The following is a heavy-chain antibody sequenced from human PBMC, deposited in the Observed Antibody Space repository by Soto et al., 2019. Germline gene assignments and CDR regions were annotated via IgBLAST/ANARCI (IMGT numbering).Heavy chain of an antibody. J-gene: IGHJ4*02. CDR2: GSYSGTT. D-gene: IGHD4-17*01. CDR1: GVSVSSGSFY. Sequence: SETLSLTFTVSGVSVSSGSFYWAWIRHPPGKGLEWIGFGSYSGTTNYKPSLKSRVTISVDTSRSQISLKVSSLTAADTAVYYCARGATVTQFDYWGRGTLVTVSS. CDR3: ARGATVTQFDY. V-gene: IGHV4-61*01.